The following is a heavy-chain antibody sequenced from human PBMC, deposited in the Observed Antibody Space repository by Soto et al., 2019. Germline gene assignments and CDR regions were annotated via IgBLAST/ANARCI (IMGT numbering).Heavy chain of an antibody. CDR3: ARESQSSGWSWFDY. J-gene: IGHJ4*02. V-gene: IGHV1-46*01. CDR1: GYTFTNYY. D-gene: IGHD6-19*01. Sequence: QVQLVQSGAEVKKPGASVKVSCKASGYTFTNYYIHWVRQAPGQGLEWMGMINPSGGSTSYTRRFQGRVTLTRDTSTSTVSMEPSSLRSEDTAVYYCARESQSSGWSWFDYWGQGTLVTVSS. CDR2: INPSGGST.